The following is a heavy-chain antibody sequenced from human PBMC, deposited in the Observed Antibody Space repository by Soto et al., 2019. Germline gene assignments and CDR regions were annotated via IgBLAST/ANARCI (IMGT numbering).Heavy chain of an antibody. Sequence: SVKVSCKASGGTFSSYTITWVRQAPGQGLEWMGRVIPILDIANYAQKFQGRVTMTRDTSTRTVYMELSSLRSEDTAVYYCARETLGYCSGGSCPPDYWGQGTLVTVSS. CDR3: ARETLGYCSGGSCPPDY. J-gene: IGHJ4*02. D-gene: IGHD2-15*01. V-gene: IGHV1-69*04. CDR2: VIPILDIA. CDR1: GGTFSSYT.